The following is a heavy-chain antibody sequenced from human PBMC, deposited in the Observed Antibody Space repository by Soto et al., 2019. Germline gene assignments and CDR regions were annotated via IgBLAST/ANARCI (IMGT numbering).Heavy chain of an antibody. J-gene: IGHJ6*02. V-gene: IGHV3-23*01. CDR1: GFTFSSYA. CDR3: AKVATDLFGFYYYYGMDF. D-gene: IGHD1-26*01. CDR2: ISGSGGST. Sequence: GGSLRLSCAASGFTFSSYAMSWVRQAPGKGLEWVSAISGSGGSTYYADSVKGRFTISRDNSKNTLYLQMNSLRAEDTAVYYCAKVATDLFGFYYYYGMDFWGQGTTVTVSS.